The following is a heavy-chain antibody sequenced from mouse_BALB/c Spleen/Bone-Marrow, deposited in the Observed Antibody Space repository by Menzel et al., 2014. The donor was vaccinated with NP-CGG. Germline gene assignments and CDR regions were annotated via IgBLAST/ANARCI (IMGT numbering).Heavy chain of an antibody. J-gene: IGHJ4*01. V-gene: IGHV1-52*01. CDR3: ARRALDAMDY. Sequence: VKLQESGAELVRPGTSVKLSCKTSGYTFTSYWMNWVKQRPEQGLEWIGRIDPYDSETHYNQKFKDKAILTVDKSSSTAYMQLSSLTSEDSAVYYCARRALDAMDYWGQGTSVTVSS. D-gene: IGHD2-10*02. CDR1: GYTFTSYW. CDR2: IDPYDSET.